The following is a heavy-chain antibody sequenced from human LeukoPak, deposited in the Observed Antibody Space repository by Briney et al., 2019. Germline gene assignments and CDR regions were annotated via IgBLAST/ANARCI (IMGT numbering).Heavy chain of an antibody. V-gene: IGHV6-1*01. D-gene: IGHD1-7*01. CDR2: TYYRSKWFY. Sequence: SQTLSVSSAHSGDRVFSTMAASNSIRQSPSRGLEWLGRTYYRSKWFYNYAISVKSRITVNPDRSNNQFSLQLNSVTPEDTAVYYCARNLFDSAARQNYCVEAWGQGTLVTVSS. CDR3: ARNLFDSAARQNYCVEA. CDR1: GDRVFSTMAA. J-gene: IGHJ5*02.